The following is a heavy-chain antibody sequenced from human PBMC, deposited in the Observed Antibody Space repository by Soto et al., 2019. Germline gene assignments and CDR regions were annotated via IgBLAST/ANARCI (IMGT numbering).Heavy chain of an antibody. Sequence: EVELLESGGGLVQPGGSLRLSCVASRFTFTSYAMSWVRQAPGKGLEWVAAISASGGATIHADSVKGRLTTSRDNSKNTLYLQMNSLRAEDTAVYYCAKDVEGGSLFRGAFDYWGQGTQVTVSS. CDR1: RFTFTSYA. V-gene: IGHV3-23*01. CDR2: ISASGGAT. D-gene: IGHD1-26*01. CDR3: AKDVEGGSLFRGAFDY. J-gene: IGHJ4*02.